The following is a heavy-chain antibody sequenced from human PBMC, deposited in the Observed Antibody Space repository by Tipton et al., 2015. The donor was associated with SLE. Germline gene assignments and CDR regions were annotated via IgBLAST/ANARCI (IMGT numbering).Heavy chain of an antibody. V-gene: IGHV4-31*03. D-gene: IGHD2-21*01. CDR2: IHYTGSA. CDR3: AREVIATSDSDVFDI. Sequence: TLSLTCTVSSGSISSDYHFWSWIRQYPGKGLEWIGYIHYTGSAYYNPSLSGRVSLSVDTSENQFSLNLRSVTAADTATYYCAREVIATSDSDVFDIWGQGTMVSVSS. CDR1: SGSISSDYHF. J-gene: IGHJ3*02.